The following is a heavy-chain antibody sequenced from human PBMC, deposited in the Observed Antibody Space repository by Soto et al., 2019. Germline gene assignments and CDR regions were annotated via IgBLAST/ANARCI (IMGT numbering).Heavy chain of an antibody. J-gene: IGHJ4*02. D-gene: IGHD1-20*01. CDR2: IYYSGST. V-gene: IGHV4-30-4*01. CDR1: GDSISNLDYF. CDR3: ARHNWNVDY. Sequence: PSETLSLTCSVSGDSISNLDYFWAWIRQPPGKGLEWIGYIYYSGSTYYNPSLKSRVTISVDTSKNQFSLKLSSVTAADTAVYYCARHNWNVDYWGQGTLVTVSS.